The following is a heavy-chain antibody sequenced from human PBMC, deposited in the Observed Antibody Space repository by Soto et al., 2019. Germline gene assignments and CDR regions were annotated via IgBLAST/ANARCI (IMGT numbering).Heavy chain of an antibody. D-gene: IGHD3-10*01. J-gene: IGHJ5*02. V-gene: IGHV4-34*01. CDR2: INHSGST. CDR3: ARAIRGVTMVRGVTRRCFDP. CDR1: GGSFSGYY. Sequence: SETLSLTCAVYGGSFSGYYWSWIRQPPGKGLEWIGEINHSGSTNYNPSLKSRVTISVDTSKNQFSLKLSSVTAADTAVYYCARAIRGVTMVRGVTRRCFDPWGQGILVTVSS.